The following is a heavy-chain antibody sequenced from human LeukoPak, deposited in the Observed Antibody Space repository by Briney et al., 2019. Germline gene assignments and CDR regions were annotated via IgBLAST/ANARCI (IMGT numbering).Heavy chain of an antibody. Sequence: SETLSLTCTVSGGSISSSSYYWGWIRQPPGKGLEWMGSIYYSGSTYYDPSLKSRVTISVDTSKNQFSLKLSSVTAADTAVYYCARLIAAAGTLDYWGQGTLVTVSS. J-gene: IGHJ4*02. CDR1: GGSISSSSYY. V-gene: IGHV4-39*07. CDR2: IYYSGST. CDR3: ARLIAAAGTLDY. D-gene: IGHD6-13*01.